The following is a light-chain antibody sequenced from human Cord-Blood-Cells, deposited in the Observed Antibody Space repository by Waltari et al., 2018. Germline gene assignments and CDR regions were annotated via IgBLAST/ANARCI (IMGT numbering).Light chain of an antibody. CDR3: QQYGSSPLT. CDR1: QSVSSSY. V-gene: IGKV3-20*01. J-gene: IGKJ4*01. Sequence: TQSPGTLSLSPGERATLACRASQSVSSSYLAWYQQKPGQAPRLLIYGASSRATGIPDRFSGSGSGTDFTLTISRLEPEDFAVYYCQQYGSSPLTFGGGTKVEIK. CDR2: GAS.